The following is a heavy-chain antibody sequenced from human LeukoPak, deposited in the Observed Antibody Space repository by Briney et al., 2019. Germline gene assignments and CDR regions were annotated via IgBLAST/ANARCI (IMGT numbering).Heavy chain of an antibody. D-gene: IGHD3-10*01. CDR3: ARHLSGYYYGMDV. CDR2: IYYSGST. CDR1: GGSISSYY. Sequence: SETLSLTCIVSGGSISSYYWSWIRQPPGKGLEWIGYIYYSGSTNYNPSLKSRVTISVDTSKNQFSLKLSSVTAADTAVYYCARHLSGYYYGMDVWGQGTTVTVSS. V-gene: IGHV4-59*08. J-gene: IGHJ6*02.